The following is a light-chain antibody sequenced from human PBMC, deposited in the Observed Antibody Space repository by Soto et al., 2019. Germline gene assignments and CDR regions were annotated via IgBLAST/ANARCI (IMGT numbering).Light chain of an antibody. Sequence: QSALTQPASVSGSPGQSITISCTGTNSDVGDYNYVSWYQQHPGKAPKLIISEVSDRHLCISTRFSGSKSGNTASLTISGLQTEDEAGYYCSSYTSSGTVVFGGGTKLTVL. J-gene: IGLJ2*01. CDR2: EVS. CDR3: SSYTSSGTVV. V-gene: IGLV2-14*01. CDR1: NSDVGDYNY.